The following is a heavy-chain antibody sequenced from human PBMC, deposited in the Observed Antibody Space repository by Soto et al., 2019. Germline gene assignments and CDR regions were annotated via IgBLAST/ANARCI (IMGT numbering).Heavy chain of an antibody. V-gene: IGHV3-33*01. J-gene: IGHJ5*02. D-gene: IGHD6-13*01. Sequence: QVQLVESGGGVVQPGRSLRLSCAASGFTFSSYGMHWVRQAPGKGLEWVAVIWYDGSNKYYADSVKGRFTISRDNSKNTLYLQMNSLRAEDTAVYYCARDASSSWENWFDHWGQGTLVTVSS. CDR3: ARDASSSWENWFDH. CDR2: IWYDGSNK. CDR1: GFTFSSYG.